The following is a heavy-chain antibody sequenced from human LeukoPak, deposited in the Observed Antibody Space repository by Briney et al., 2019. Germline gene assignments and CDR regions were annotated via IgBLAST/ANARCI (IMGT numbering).Heavy chain of an antibody. CDR2: IKQDGSEK. D-gene: IGHD4-17*01. CDR1: GFTFSSYW. J-gene: IGHJ4*02. Sequence: PGGSLRLSSAASGFTFSSYWMSWVRQAPGKGLEWVANIKQDGSEKYYVDSVKGRFTISRDNAKSSASLQMNSLRVDDTAVYYCARAYTNGDYLDYWGQGTLVTVSS. V-gene: IGHV3-7*01. CDR3: ARAYTNGDYLDY.